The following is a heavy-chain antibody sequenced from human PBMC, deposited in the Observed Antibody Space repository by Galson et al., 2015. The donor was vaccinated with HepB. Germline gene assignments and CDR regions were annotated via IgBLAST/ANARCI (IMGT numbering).Heavy chain of an antibody. Sequence: SLRLSCAASGFTFSSYGMHWVRQAPGKGLEWVAVISYDGSNKYYADSVKGRFTISRDNSKNTLYLQMNSLRAEDTAVYYCAAGGLTGTYFRGFDPWGQGTLVTVSS. CDR3: AAGGLTGTYFRGFDP. D-gene: IGHD1-20*01. CDR2: ISYDGSNK. CDR1: GFTFSSYG. V-gene: IGHV3-30*03. J-gene: IGHJ5*02.